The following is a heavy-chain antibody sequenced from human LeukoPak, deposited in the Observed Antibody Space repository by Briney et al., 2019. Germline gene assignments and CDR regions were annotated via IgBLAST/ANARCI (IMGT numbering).Heavy chain of an antibody. CDR3: AKTAMDPSRWYFDL. CDR2: IIPIFGTA. V-gene: IGHV1-69*13. Sequence: GASVKVSCKASGGTFSSYAISWVRQAPGQGLEWMGGIIPIFGTANYAQKFQGRVTITADESTSTAYMELSSLRSEDTAVYYCAKTAMDPSRWYFDLWGRGTLVTVSS. J-gene: IGHJ2*01. D-gene: IGHD5-18*01. CDR1: GGTFSSYA.